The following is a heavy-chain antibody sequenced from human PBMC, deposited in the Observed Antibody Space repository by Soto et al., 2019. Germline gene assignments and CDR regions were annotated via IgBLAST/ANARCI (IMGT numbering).Heavy chain of an antibody. CDR3: ARVSGDYYDSSGYRNFDY. CDR1: GGSISSGDYY. J-gene: IGHJ4*02. Sequence: SETLSLTCTVFGGSISSGDYYRSWIRQPPGKGLEWIGYIYYSGSTYYNPSLKSRVTISVDTSKNQFSLKLSSVTAADTAVYYCARVSGDYYDSSGYRNFDYWGQGTLVTVSS. D-gene: IGHD3-22*01. CDR2: IYYSGST. V-gene: IGHV4-30-4*01.